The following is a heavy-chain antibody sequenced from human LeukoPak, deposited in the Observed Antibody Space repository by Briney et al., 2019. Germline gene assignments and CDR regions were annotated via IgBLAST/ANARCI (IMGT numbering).Heavy chain of an antibody. Sequence: GESLRLSCAASGFAFSSYNMNWVRQAPGKGLEWVSYISSGSDTIFYADSAKGRFTISRDNAKNSLYLQMNSLRAEDTAVYYCARPYCASTSCPTFEYWGQGTLVTVSS. J-gene: IGHJ4*02. D-gene: IGHD2-2*01. V-gene: IGHV3-48*01. CDR2: ISSGSDTI. CDR3: ARPYCASTSCPTFEY. CDR1: GFAFSSYN.